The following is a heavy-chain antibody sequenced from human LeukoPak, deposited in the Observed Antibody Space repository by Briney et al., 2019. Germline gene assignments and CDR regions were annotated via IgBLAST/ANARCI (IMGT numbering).Heavy chain of an antibody. CDR1: GFTFSSYW. CDR3: ARGVYGPLFDP. V-gene: IGHV3-74*01. CDR2: INSDGSNT. J-gene: IGHJ5*02. D-gene: IGHD2-8*01. Sequence: PGGSLRLSCAASGFTFSSYWMEWVRQAPGKGLVWVSRINSDGSNTTYADSVKGRFTISRDNCKNTLYLQMNSLRAEDTAVYYCARGVYGPLFDPWGQGTLVTVSS.